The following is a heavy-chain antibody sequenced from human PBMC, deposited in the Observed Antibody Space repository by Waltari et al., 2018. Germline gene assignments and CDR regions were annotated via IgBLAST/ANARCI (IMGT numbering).Heavy chain of an antibody. CDR2: VRYDGSNE. CDR3: ATESDGVGRYLGH. J-gene: IGHJ5*02. Sequence: QVQLVESGGGVVQPGGSLRLSCAASGFIFSSYGMNWVRQAPGKGLEWVGFVRYDGSNELYAASVKGRFTISRDNSKNTMFLQMNSLRSEDTAVYYCATESDGVGRYLGHWGQGTLVTVS. CDR1: GFIFSSYG. D-gene: IGHD2-8*02. V-gene: IGHV3-30*02.